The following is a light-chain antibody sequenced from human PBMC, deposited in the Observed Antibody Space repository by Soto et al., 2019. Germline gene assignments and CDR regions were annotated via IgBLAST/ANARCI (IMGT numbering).Light chain of an antibody. CDR2: GAS. V-gene: IGKV1-8*01. CDR3: QQYYSNVPIT. Sequence: AIRMTQSPSSLSAATGDRVTITCRASRSISTYLAWYQQKPGKAPKLLIYGASTLQSGVPSRFSGSGSGTDFTLTISCLQSEDFATYYCQQYYSNVPITFGQGTRLEIK. J-gene: IGKJ5*01. CDR1: RSISTY.